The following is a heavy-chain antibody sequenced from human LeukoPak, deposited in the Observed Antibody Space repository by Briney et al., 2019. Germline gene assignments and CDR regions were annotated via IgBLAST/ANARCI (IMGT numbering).Heavy chain of an antibody. CDR2: IYHSGST. J-gene: IGHJ5*02. Sequence: PSXTXXXTCXXSXXSXSSXXXXXWIRQPPXKGLEWIGSIYHSGSTYYNPSLKSRVTISVDTSKNQFSLKLSSVTAADTAVYYCARGREITIFGVVNPANWFDPWGQGTLVTVSS. CDR3: ARGREITIFGVVNPANWFDP. CDR1: XXSXSSXXX. V-gene: IGHV4-38-2*02. D-gene: IGHD3-3*01.